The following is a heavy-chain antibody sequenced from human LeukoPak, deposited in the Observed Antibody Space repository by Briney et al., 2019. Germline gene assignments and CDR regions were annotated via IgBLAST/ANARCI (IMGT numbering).Heavy chain of an antibody. CDR2: ISSSSSYI. D-gene: IGHD2-15*01. J-gene: IGHJ4*02. CDR3: AREANVVVVAANDY. V-gene: IGHV3-21*01. Sequence: PGGSLRLSCAASGFTFSSYSTNWVRQAPGKGLEWVSSISSSSSYIYYADSVKGRFTISRDNAKNSLYLQMNSLRAEDTAVYYCAREANVVVVAANDYWGQGTLVTVSS. CDR1: GFTFSSYS.